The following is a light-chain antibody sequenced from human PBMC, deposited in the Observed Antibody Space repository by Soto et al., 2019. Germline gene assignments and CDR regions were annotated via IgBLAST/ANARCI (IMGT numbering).Light chain of an antibody. CDR1: QSVLYSSNNENY. CDR2: WAS. V-gene: IGKV4-1*01. Sequence: DIVMTQSPDSLAVSLGERATINCKSSQSVLYSSNNENYLAWYQQKPGQPPKLLIYWASTRESGVPDRFSGSGSATDFTLTISSLQSEDVAVYYCQQHYSPPYTFGQGTKLEIK. CDR3: QQHYSPPYT. J-gene: IGKJ2*01.